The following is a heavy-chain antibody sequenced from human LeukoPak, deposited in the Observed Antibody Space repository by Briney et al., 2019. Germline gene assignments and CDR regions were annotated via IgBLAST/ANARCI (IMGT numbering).Heavy chain of an antibody. J-gene: IGHJ4*02. D-gene: IGHD3-3*01. CDR1: GGTFISYA. Sequence: SVKVSCKASGGTFISYAISWVRQAPGQGLEWMGGIIPIFGTANYAQKFQGRVTITADESTSTAYMELSSLRSEDTAVYYCASMSGYYPSYYFDYWGQGTLVTVSS. CDR3: ASMSGYYPSYYFDY. CDR2: IIPIFGTA. V-gene: IGHV1-69*13.